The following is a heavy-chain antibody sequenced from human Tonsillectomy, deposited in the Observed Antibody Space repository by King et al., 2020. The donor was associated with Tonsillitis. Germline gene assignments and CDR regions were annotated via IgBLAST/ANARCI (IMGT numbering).Heavy chain of an antibody. D-gene: IGHD4-23*01. V-gene: IGHV2-26*01. CDR1: GFSLSNARMG. CDR3: ARQVTLVTLRDYYYGMDV. CDR2: IFSNDEK. J-gene: IGHJ6*02. Sequence: VTLKESGPVLVKPTETLTLTCTVSGFSLSNARMGVSWIRQPPGKALEWLAHIFSNDEKSYSTSLKSRLTISKDTSKSQVVLTMTNMDPVDTATYYCARQVTLVTLRDYYYGMDVWGQGTTVTVSS.